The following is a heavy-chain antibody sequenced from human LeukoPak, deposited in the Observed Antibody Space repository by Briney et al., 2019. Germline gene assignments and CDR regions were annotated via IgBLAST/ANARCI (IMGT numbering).Heavy chain of an antibody. Sequence: GGSLRLSCAASGFIVSGNYMGWVRQAPGKGLEWVSLIYGGGDTYYADSVKGRFTISRDSSKNTLYLQMNSLRAEDTAVYYCARFWSGYPFDSWGQGTLVTVSS. CDR3: ARFWSGYPFDS. D-gene: IGHD3-3*01. CDR1: GFIVSGNY. J-gene: IGHJ4*02. CDR2: IYGGGDT. V-gene: IGHV3-53*01.